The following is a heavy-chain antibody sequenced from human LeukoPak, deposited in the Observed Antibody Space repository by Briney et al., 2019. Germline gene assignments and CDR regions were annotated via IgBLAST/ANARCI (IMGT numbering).Heavy chain of an antibody. Sequence: SETLSLTCTVSGGSISSSIYYWGWIRQPPGKGLEWIGSIYYSGSTYYNPSLKSRVTISVDTSKNQFSLKLSSVTAADTAIYYRARVDTDRAAEDFWGQGTLVTVSS. J-gene: IGHJ4*02. CDR2: IYYSGST. CDR3: ARVDTDRAAEDF. CDR1: GGSISSSIYY. V-gene: IGHV4-39*07. D-gene: IGHD6-25*01.